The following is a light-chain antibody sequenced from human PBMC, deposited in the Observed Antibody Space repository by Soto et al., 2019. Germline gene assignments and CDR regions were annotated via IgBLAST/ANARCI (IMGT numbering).Light chain of an antibody. Sequence: IVLTQSPGTLSLSPCERATLSCRASQSVSSSYLAWYQQKPGQAPRLLIYGASSRATGIPDRFSGSGSGTDFTLTISRLEPEDFAVYYCKQYGRSPFTFGLVSKVDIX. CDR3: KQYGRSPFT. V-gene: IGKV3-20*01. J-gene: IGKJ3*01. CDR1: QSVSSSY. CDR2: GAS.